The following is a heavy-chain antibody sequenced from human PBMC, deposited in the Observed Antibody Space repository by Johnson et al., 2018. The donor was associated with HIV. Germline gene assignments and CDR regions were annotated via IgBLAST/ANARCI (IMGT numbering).Heavy chain of an antibody. V-gene: IGHV3-48*04. J-gene: IGHJ3*02. CDR3: ARDSGSYQGAFDI. CDR2: ISWNSENI. CDR1: GFTFSGSA. Sequence: VQLVESGGGLVQPGGSLKLSCAASGFTFSGSAMHWVRQASGKGLEWVGRISWNSENIAYADSVRGRFTISRDNAKNSLYLQMNSLRAEDTAVYYCARDSGSYQGAFDIWGQGTMVTVSS. D-gene: IGHD1-26*01.